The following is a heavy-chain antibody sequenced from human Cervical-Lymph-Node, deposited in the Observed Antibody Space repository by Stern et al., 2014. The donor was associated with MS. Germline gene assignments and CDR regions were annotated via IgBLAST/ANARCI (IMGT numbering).Heavy chain of an antibody. D-gene: IGHD6-6*01. Sequence: EVQLVGSGGGLVQPGRSLRLSCAASGFNFDDYAMHWVRQAPGKGLEWVSGISWNNGSLGYADSVKGRITISRDNAKNSLYLQMNSLRAEDTAFYYCAKDPYSSSSHWFDPWGQGTLVTVSS. CDR1: GFNFDDYA. CDR3: AKDPYSSSSHWFDP. V-gene: IGHV3-9*01. CDR2: ISWNNGSL. J-gene: IGHJ5*02.